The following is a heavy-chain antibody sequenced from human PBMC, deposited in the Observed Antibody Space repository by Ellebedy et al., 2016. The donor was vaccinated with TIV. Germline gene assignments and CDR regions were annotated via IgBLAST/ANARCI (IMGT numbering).Heavy chain of an antibody. CDR3: AKDGPSGRNFDH. CDR1: GFLITNYD. D-gene: IGHD1-26*01. J-gene: IGHJ4*02. V-gene: IGHV3-23*01. Sequence: PGGSLRLSCAASGFLITNYDISWVRHTPGKGLEWVSAISDSGASTDYADSVKGRFTISRDTSKNTVYLLMNSLSPEDTATDHCAKDGPSGRNFDHWGQGTLVTVSP. CDR2: ISDSGAST.